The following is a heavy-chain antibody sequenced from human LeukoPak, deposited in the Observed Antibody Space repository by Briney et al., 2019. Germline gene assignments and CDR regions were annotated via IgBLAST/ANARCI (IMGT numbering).Heavy chain of an antibody. CDR1: GGSISSGGYY. J-gene: IGHJ4*02. CDR3: ARAYYDILTGYYNVADY. V-gene: IGHV4-31*03. D-gene: IGHD3-9*01. Sequence: SETLSLTCTVSGGSISSGGYYWSWIRQHPGKGLEWIGYIYYSGSTYYNPSLKSRVTISVDTSENQFSLKLSSVTAADTAVYYCARAYYDILTGYYNVADYWGQGTLVTVSS. CDR2: IYYSGST.